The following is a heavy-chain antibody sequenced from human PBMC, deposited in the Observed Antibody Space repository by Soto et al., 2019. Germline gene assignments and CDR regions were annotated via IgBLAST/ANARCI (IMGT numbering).Heavy chain of an antibody. J-gene: IGHJ4*02. D-gene: IGHD6-6*01. Sequence: GGSLRLSCAASGFTFSDYYMSWIRRAPGKGLEWVSYISSSGSTIYYADSVKGRFTISRDNAKNSLYLQMNSLRAEDTAVYYCARELAEQLVYYYFDYWGQGTLVTVSS. CDR3: ARELAEQLVYYYFDY. CDR2: ISSSGSTI. V-gene: IGHV3-11*01. CDR1: GFTFSDYY.